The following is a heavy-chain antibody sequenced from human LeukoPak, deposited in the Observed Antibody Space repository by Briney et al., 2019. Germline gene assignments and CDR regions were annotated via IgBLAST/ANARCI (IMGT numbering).Heavy chain of an antibody. CDR2: INPSGGST. CDR1: GYTFTSYY. Sequence: ASVKVSCKASGYTFTSYYMHWVRQAPGQGLEWMGIINPSGGSTSYAQKFQGRVTMTGDMSTSTVYMELSSLRSEDTAVYYCASPGPIFGVVKNYYYMDVWGKGTTVTVFS. D-gene: IGHD3-3*01. CDR3: ASPGPIFGVVKNYYYMDV. J-gene: IGHJ6*03. V-gene: IGHV1-46*01.